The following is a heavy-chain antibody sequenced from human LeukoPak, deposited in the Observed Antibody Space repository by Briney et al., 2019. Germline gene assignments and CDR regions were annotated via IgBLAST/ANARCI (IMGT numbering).Heavy chain of an antibody. V-gene: IGHV3-7*01. J-gene: IGHJ4*02. Sequence: GGSLRLSCAASGFIISSYWMSWVRQAPGKGLEWVANIKQDGSEKYFVDSVKGRFTISRDNAKNSLYLQMSSLRADDMAVYYCATLVATTRFDYWGQGTLVTVSS. CDR2: IKQDGSEK. CDR1: GFIISSYW. D-gene: IGHD5-12*01. CDR3: ATLVATTRFDY.